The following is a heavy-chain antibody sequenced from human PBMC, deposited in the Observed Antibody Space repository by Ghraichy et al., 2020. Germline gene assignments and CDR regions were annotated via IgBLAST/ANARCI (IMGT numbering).Heavy chain of an antibody. Sequence: ASVKVSCKASGYTFTSYGISWVRQAPGQGLEWMGWISAYNGNTNYAQKLQGRVTMTTDTSTSTAYMELRSLRSDDTAVYYCARDSQIAHKRAARHPKTYYYYYGMDVWGQGTTVTVSS. D-gene: IGHD6-6*01. V-gene: IGHV1-18*04. J-gene: IGHJ6*02. CDR3: ARDSQIAHKRAARHPKTYYYYYGMDV. CDR2: ISAYNGNT. CDR1: GYTFTSYG.